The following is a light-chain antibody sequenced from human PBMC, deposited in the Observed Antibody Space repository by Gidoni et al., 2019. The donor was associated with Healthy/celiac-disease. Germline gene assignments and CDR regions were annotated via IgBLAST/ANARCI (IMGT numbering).Light chain of an antibody. CDR1: QGIRND. J-gene: IGKJ1*01. Sequence: AIQMTQSPSSLSASVGDSVTSTCRARQGIRNDLGWYQQKPGKAPKPLIYAASSLQSGVPSRFSGSGSGTDFTLTISSLQPEDFATYYCLQDYNYPLTFGQGTKVEIK. CDR3: LQDYNYPLT. CDR2: AAS. V-gene: IGKV1-6*01.